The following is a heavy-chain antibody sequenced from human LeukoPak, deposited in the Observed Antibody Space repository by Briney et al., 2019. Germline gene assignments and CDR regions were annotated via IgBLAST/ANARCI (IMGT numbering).Heavy chain of an antibody. CDR3: AKGVRYCSSTSCYRNWFDP. J-gene: IGHJ5*02. D-gene: IGHD2-2*01. Sequence: GGSLRLSCAASGFTFSSYAMSWVRQAPGKGLEWVSAISGSGGSTYYADSVKGRFSISRDNSKNTLYLQMNSLRAEDTAVYYCAKGVRYCSSTSCYRNWFDPWGQGTLVIVSS. CDR1: GFTFSSYA. CDR2: ISGSGGST. V-gene: IGHV3-23*01.